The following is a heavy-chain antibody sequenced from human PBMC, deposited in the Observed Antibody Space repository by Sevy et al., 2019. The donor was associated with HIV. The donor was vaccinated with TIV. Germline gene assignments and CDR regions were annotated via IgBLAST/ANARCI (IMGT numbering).Heavy chain of an antibody. D-gene: IGHD2-8*01. J-gene: IGHJ4*02. CDR1: GFTFSSFA. V-gene: IGHV3-23*01. CDR3: AKELYRGSYLED. Sequence: GGYLRLSCAASGFTFSSFAISWVRQAPGKGLVWVSDISGSGGGKKYADSVKGRFTVSIDNAQNTVFLQMNNLRGEDTGLYYCAKELYRGSYLEDWGQGTLVTVSS. CDR2: ISGSGGGK.